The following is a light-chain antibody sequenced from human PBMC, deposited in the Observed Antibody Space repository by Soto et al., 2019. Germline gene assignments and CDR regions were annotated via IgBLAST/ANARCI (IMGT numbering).Light chain of an antibody. J-gene: IGLJ2*01. Sequence: QSVLTQPPSASGTPGQRVTISCSGSSSNIGSNTVNWYQQLPGTAPKLLIYSNHQRPSGVPDRFSGSKSGTSASLAISGLQSEDEADYYCAAWDDSLNGPVVFGGGTKLTVL. CDR3: AAWDDSLNGPVV. CDR1: SSNIGSNT. V-gene: IGLV1-44*01. CDR2: SNH.